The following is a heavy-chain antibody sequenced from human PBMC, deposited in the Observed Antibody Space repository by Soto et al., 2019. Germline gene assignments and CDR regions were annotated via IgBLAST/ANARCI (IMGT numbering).Heavy chain of an antibody. CDR3: ARMATYGTLNWFDP. CDR1: GYAFGDYD. V-gene: IGHV1-8*01. D-gene: IGHD1-1*01. Sequence: QVQLVQSGAEVQRPGASVKVSCRASGYAFGDYDISWVRQAPGQGLEWMGWMNPNSATTGYAQKFQGRVSMTRDMSISTAYMELSRLRPEDTAIYYWARMATYGTLNWFDPWGQGALVTVSS. J-gene: IGHJ5*02. CDR2: MNPNSATT.